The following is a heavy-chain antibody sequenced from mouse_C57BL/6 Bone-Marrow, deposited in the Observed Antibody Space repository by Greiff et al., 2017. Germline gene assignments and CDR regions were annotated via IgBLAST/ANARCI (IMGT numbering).Heavy chain of an antibody. CDR1: GYTFTDYY. CDR2: INPNNGGT. Sequence: VQLQQSGPELVKPGASVKISCKASGYTFTDYYMNWVKPSHGTSLEWIGDINPNNGGTSYTQKFKGKATLTVDQSSSTAYMELRSLTSEDAAVYYCASISDGGTYIDVWGTGTTVTVSS. J-gene: IGHJ1*03. D-gene: IGHD1-3*01. CDR3: ASISDGGTYIDV. V-gene: IGHV1-26*01.